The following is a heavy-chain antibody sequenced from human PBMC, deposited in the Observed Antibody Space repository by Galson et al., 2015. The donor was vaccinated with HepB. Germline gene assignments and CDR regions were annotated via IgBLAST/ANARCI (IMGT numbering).Heavy chain of an antibody. V-gene: IGHV1-18*01. Sequence: SVKVSCKASGYTFTSYGISWVRQAPGQGLEWMGWISAYNGNTNYAQKLQGRVTMTTDTSTSTAYMELRSLRSDDTAVYYCARDPLTIFGVVNALDYWGQGTLVTVSS. CDR2: ISAYNGNT. D-gene: IGHD3-3*01. J-gene: IGHJ4*02. CDR3: ARDPLTIFGVVNALDY. CDR1: GYTFTSYG.